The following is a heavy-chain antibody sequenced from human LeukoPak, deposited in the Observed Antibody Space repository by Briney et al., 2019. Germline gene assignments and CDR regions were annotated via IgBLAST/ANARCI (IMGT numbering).Heavy chain of an antibody. CDR1: GGSISSGGYY. D-gene: IGHD3-10*01. CDR3: ARADYYGSGWDWFDP. J-gene: IGHJ5*02. V-gene: IGHV4-31*03. Sequence: SQTLSLTCTVSGGSISSGGYYWSWIGQHPGKGLEWIGYIYYSGSTYYNPSLKSRVTITVDTSKNQFSLKLSPVTAADTAVYYCARADYYGSGWDWFDPWGQGTLVTVSS. CDR2: IYYSGST.